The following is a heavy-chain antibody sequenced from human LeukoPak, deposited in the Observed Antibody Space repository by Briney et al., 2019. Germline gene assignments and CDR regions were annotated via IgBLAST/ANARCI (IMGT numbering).Heavy chain of an antibody. J-gene: IGHJ3*02. CDR1: GGPNRHYQ. CDR2: IYYCGNT. V-gene: IGHV4-59*01. Sequence: GGPNRHYQWNWLRPPRSKELEGIGFIYYCGNTNYNPSLKSRVTMSVDTSKNQFSLKLTSVTAADTAVYYCARVGSGYYDSSGYYVGAFDIWGQGTMVTVSS. CDR3: ARVGSGYYDSSGYYVGAFDI. D-gene: IGHD3-22*01.